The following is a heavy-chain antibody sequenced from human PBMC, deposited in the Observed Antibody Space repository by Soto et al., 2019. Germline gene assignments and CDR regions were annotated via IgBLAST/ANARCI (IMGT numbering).Heavy chain of an antibody. CDR1: GGTFSSYA. CDR2: IIPIFGTA. V-gene: IGHV1-69*13. CDR3: ATWGIAAAGTANLYGMDV. J-gene: IGHJ6*02. Sequence: GASVKVSCKASGGTFSSYAISWVRQAPGQGLEWMGGIIPIFGTANYAQKFQGRVTITADESTSTAYMELSSLRSEDTAMYYCATWGIAAAGTANLYGMDVWGQGTTVTVSS. D-gene: IGHD6-13*01.